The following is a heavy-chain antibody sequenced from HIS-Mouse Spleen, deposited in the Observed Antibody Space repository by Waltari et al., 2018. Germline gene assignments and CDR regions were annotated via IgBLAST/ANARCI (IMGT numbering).Heavy chain of an antibody. CDR3: AREIPYSSSWYDWYFDL. V-gene: IGHV4-39*07. J-gene: IGHJ2*01. D-gene: IGHD6-13*01. CDR1: GGSISSSSYY. Sequence: QLQLQESGPGLVKPSETLSLTCTVSGGSISSSSYYWGWIRQPPGKGLGWIGSICYSGRTDTTPSLKSRVTISVDTSKTQFSLKLSSVTAADTAVYYCAREIPYSSSWYDWYFDLWGRGTLVTVSS. CDR2: ICYSGRT.